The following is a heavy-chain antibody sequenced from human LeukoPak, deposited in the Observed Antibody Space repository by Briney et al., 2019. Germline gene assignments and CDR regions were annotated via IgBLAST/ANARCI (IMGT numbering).Heavy chain of an antibody. CDR2: ISSSSSYI. V-gene: IGHV3-21*01. J-gene: IGHJ4*02. Sequence: GGSLRLSCSASGFTFSSYAMNWVRQAPGKGLEWVSSISSSSSYIYYADSVKGRFTISRDNAKNSLYLQMNSLRAEDTAVYYCARDSYSSSWYQNDYWGQGTLVTVSS. D-gene: IGHD6-13*01. CDR1: GFTFSSYA. CDR3: ARDSYSSSWYQNDY.